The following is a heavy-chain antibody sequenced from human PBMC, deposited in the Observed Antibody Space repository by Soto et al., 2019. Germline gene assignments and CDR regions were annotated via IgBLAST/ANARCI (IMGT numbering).Heavy chain of an antibody. D-gene: IGHD6-6*01. CDR3: ARATGSSSIHYYYYGMDV. CDR2: IIPIFGTA. Sequence: QVQLVQSGAEVKKPGSSVKVSCKASGGTFSSYAISWVRQAPGQGLEWMGGIIPIFGTANYAQKFQGRVAITADESTSTAYMELSSLRSEDTAVYYCARATGSSSIHYYYYGMDVWGQGTTVTVSS. V-gene: IGHV1-69*12. J-gene: IGHJ6*02. CDR1: GGTFSSYA.